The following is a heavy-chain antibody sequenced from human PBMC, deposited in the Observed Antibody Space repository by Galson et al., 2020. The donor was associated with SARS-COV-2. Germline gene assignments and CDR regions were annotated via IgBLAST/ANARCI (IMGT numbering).Heavy chain of an antibody. D-gene: IGHD2-15*01. CDR1: GFTFSSYE. CDR3: ASPYLAAASCFGAFDI. Sequence: GGSLRLSCAGSGFTFSSYEMNWVRQAPGKGLEWVSYISSSGTNIYYADSVKGRFTISRDNAKNSLYLQMTSLRAEDTAVYYCASPYLAAASCFGAFDIWCLGTMVTVSS. CDR2: ISSSGTNI. V-gene: IGHV3-48*03. J-gene: IGHJ3*02.